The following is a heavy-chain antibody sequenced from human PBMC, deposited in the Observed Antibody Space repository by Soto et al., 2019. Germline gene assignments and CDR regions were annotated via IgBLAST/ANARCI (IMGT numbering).Heavy chain of an antibody. CDR1: GGTLSSYA. J-gene: IGHJ2*01. V-gene: IGHV1-69*13. D-gene: IGHD6-25*01. Sequence: SVKVACKASGGTLSSYAISWVRQAPGQGLEWMGGIIPLFGTASYAQKFQGRVTITADESTSTAYRELSSLRSENTAVYYCARAERLTWYFDLWRRGTVDAVSS. CDR3: ARAERLTWYFDL. CDR2: IIPLFGTA.